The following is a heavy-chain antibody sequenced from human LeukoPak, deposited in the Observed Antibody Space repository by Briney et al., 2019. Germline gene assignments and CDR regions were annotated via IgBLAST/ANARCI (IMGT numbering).Heavy chain of an antibody. CDR3: ARVMAVASTRPFDY. J-gene: IGHJ4*02. D-gene: IGHD6-19*01. Sequence: PGESLKISCKGSGYSFTSYWIGWVRQMPGKGLEWMGIIYPGDSNTRYSPSFQGQVTISADKSINTAYLQWRSLKASDTAMYYCARVMAVASTRPFDYWGQGTLVTVSS. CDR1: GYSFTSYW. V-gene: IGHV5-51*01. CDR2: IYPGDSNT.